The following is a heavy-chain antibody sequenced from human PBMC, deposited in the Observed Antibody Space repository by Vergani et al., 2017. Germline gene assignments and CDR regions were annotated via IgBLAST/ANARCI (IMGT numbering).Heavy chain of an antibody. CDR2: ISYDGSNK. Sequence: QVQLVESGGGVVQPGRSLRLSCAASGFTFSSYAMHWVRQAPGKGLEWVAVISYDGSNKYYADSVKGRVTLSRDNSKNTLYLQMNSLRAEDTAVYYCARDGLLGYFDYWGQGTLVTVSS. D-gene: IGHD2-15*01. V-gene: IGHV3-30*04. CDR1: GFTFSSYA. CDR3: ARDGLLGYFDY. J-gene: IGHJ4*02.